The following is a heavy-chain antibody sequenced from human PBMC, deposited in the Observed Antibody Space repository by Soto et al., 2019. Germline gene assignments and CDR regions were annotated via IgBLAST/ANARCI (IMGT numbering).Heavy chain of an antibody. V-gene: IGHV4-61*01. Sequence: SSETLSLTCTVSGGSVSSGSYYWSWIRQPPGKGLEWIGYIYYSGSTNYNPSLKSRVTISVDTSKNQFSLKLSSVTAADTAVYYCASGVVTAIHDYWGQGTLVTVSS. CDR3: ASGVVTAIHDY. CDR1: GGSVSSGSYY. D-gene: IGHD2-21*02. CDR2: IYYSGST. J-gene: IGHJ4*02.